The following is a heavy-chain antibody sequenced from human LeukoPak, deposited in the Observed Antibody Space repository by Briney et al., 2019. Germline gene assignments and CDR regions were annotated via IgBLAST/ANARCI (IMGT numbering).Heavy chain of an antibody. D-gene: IGHD2-15*01. V-gene: IGHV4-39*01. CDR1: GGSISSSSYY. CDR2: IYYSGST. Sequence: SETLSLTCTVSGGSISSSSYYWGWIRQPPGKGLEWIGSIYYSGSTYYNPSLKSRVTISVDTSKNQSSPKLSSVTAADTAVYYCARRVYRGRYCSGGSCYSEPGRPNWFDPWGQGTLVTVSS. J-gene: IGHJ5*02. CDR3: ARRVYRGRYCSGGSCYSEPGRPNWFDP.